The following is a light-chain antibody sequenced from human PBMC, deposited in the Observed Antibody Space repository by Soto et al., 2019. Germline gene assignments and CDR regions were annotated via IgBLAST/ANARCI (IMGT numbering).Light chain of an antibody. CDR2: EVS. V-gene: IGLV2-14*01. CDR3: ISYTSDDVRYV. Sequence: QSVLTQAAAVSGTPGQSITISCTGSNSDVGIYDFVSWYQHHPGRAPKLIVSEVSHRPSGVSNRFSGSKSGNTASLTISGLQSEDEADYYCISYTSDDVRYVFGTGTKVT. CDR1: NSDVGIYDF. J-gene: IGLJ1*01.